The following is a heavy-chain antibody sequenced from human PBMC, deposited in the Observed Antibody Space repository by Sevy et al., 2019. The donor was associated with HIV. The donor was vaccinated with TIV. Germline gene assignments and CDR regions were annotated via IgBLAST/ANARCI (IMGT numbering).Heavy chain of an antibody. CDR3: AEVPPRSKMDV. J-gene: IGHJ6*02. D-gene: IGHD1-26*01. Sequence: SETLSLTCTVSGGSISSSGYYWGWIRQPPGKGLEWIGSIDYSASTYYNPSLKSRVTVSIDTSKNQFSLKVRSVTAADTAVYYCAEVPPRSKMDVWGQGTTVTVSS. CDR1: GGSISSSGYY. V-gene: IGHV4-39*01. CDR2: IDYSAST.